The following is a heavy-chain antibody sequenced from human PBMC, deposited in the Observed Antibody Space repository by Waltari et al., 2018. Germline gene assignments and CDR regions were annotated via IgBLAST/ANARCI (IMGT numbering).Heavy chain of an antibody. J-gene: IGHJ4*02. CDR2: MNPNSGNT. D-gene: IGHD6-13*01. CDR3: ARVTGVAAAGVLDY. V-gene: IGHV1-8*03. CDR1: GYTFTSYD. Sequence: QVQLVQSGAEVKKPGASVKVSCQASGYTFTSYDINWVRPATGQGLEWMGWMNPNSGNTGYAQKFQGRVTITRNTSISTAYMELSSLRSEDTAVYYCARVTGVAAAGVLDYWGQGTLVTVSS.